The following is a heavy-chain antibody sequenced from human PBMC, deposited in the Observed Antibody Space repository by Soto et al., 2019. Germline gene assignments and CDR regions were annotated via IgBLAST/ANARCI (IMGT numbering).Heavy chain of an antibody. CDR1: GFSLSDYW. V-gene: IGHV3-74*01. CDR2: IKNDGSGT. J-gene: IGHJ6*02. Sequence: VQLVESGGGSVQQGGSLRLSCSASGFSLSDYWIHWVRHLPGKGLVWVSRIKNDGSGTSYADSVIGRFTISRDNAKNTLYLQMNSLRVDDTAVYYCARGPEGDRSGNYGLSVWGQGTTVIVSS. CDR3: ARGPEGDRSGNYGLSV. D-gene: IGHD3-22*01.